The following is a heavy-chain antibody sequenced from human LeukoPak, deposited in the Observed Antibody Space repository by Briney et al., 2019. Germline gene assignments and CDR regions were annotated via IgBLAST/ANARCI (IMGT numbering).Heavy chain of an antibody. CDR2: MNPNSGNT. D-gene: IGHD2-21*01. J-gene: IGHJ5*02. V-gene: IGHV1-8*01. Sequence: ASVKVSCKASGYTFTSYDINWVRQATEQGLGWMGWMNPNSGNTGYAQKFQGRVTMTRNTSISTTYMELSSLRSEDTAVYYCARRELGDFDPWGQGTLVTVSS. CDR1: GYTFTSYD. CDR3: ARRELGDFDP.